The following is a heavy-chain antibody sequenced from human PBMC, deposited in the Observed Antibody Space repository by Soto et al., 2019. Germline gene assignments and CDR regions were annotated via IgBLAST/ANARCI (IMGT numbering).Heavy chain of an antibody. Sequence: GGSLRLSCAPSAFTFSSYAMRWVRQAPGEGLEWVSAISGSGDRTYYAGSVKGRFTISRDNSKNTLYLQMISLRAEDTAVYYCASQLVVVVSAIPLEFGYWGQGTLVTVSS. D-gene: IGHD2-21*02. CDR1: AFTFSSYA. J-gene: IGHJ4*02. V-gene: IGHV3-23*01. CDR2: ISGSGDRT. CDR3: ASQLVVVVSAIPLEFGY.